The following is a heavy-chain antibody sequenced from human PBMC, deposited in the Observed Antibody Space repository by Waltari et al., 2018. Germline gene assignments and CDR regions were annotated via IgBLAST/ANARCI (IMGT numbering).Heavy chain of an antibody. CDR3: ARIYGSGSPIPSVDY. V-gene: IGHV4-39*01. D-gene: IGHD3-10*01. CDR1: GCSISRRNYY. CDR2: IYHSGST. Sequence: QLQLQESGPGLVKPSETLSLTCTVSGCSISRRNYYWAWLRQPPGTGLDWIASIYHSGSTYYNPSLKSRVTISVDTSKNQFSLKLTSVTAADTAVYYCARIYGSGSPIPSVDYWGQGTLVTVSS. J-gene: IGHJ4*02.